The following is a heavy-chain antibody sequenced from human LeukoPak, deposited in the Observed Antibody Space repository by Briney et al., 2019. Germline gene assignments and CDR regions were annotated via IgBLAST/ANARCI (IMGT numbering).Heavy chain of an antibody. V-gene: IGHV4-39*01. Sequence: SETLSLTCAVSGASISGSNYYWGWIRQSPGKGLEWIGSVYYSGNTYYNPSLKSRVTISVDTSQNQFSLKLSSVTAADAAVYYCARPYTSGWAPFDYWGQGALVTVSS. CDR2: VYYSGNT. CDR3: ARPYTSGWAPFDY. J-gene: IGHJ4*02. D-gene: IGHD6-19*01. CDR1: GASISGSNYY.